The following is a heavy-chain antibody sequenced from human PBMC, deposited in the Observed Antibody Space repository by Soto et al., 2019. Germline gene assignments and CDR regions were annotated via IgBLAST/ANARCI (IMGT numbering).Heavy chain of an antibody. CDR2: ISAYNGNP. Sequence: QVKLVQSGAEVKKPGASVKVSCKASGNIFTSNGFTWVRQAPGQGLEWMGWISAYNGNPNYAQNFQGRVIMTTDTSTRTAYLELRSLRSDDTAVYYCARVPHNFNWVPCGLDVWGQGTTVTVSS. D-gene: IGHD7-27*01. CDR3: ARVPHNFNWVPCGLDV. V-gene: IGHV1-18*04. J-gene: IGHJ6*02. CDR1: GNIFTSNG.